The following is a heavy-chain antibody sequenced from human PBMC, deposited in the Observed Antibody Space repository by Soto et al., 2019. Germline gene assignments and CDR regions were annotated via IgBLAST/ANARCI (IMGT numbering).Heavy chain of an antibody. J-gene: IGHJ6*02. Sequence: GGSLRLSCAASGFTFTSYWMHWVRQALGKGLVWVSRLNSDGTTTNYADSVKGRFTISRDNAKNTVYLQMSSLRAEDTAVYYCARGIRNYYGMDVWGQGTTVTVSS. V-gene: IGHV3-74*01. CDR1: GFTFTSYW. CDR3: ARGIRNYYGMDV. D-gene: IGHD2-15*01. CDR2: LNSDGTTT.